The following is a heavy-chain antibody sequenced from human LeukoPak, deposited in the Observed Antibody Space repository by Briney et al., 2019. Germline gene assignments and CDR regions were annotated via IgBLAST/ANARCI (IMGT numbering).Heavy chain of an antibody. D-gene: IGHD3-10*01. J-gene: IGHJ4*02. V-gene: IGHV3-7*01. CDR2: MKKDGSET. CDR1: GFTFSSYS. Sequence: GGSLRLSCVVSGFTFSSYSTIWVRQAPGKGLQWVANMKKDGSETNYVDSVKGRFTISRDNAKNSLYLQMNSLRAEDTAVYYCGRHRSGSGTYFIDYWVQGTLVSVSS. CDR3: GRHRSGSGTYFIDY.